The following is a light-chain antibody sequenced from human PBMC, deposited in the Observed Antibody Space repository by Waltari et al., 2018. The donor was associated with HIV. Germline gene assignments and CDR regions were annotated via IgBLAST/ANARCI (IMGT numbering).Light chain of an antibody. V-gene: IGLV3-21*02. CDR2: DDT. CDR3: QVWDGGSVHVI. Sequence: SYVLTQPPSVSVAPGQTATITCGGNTIRATNVHWYQQTPGQAPGSVVYDDTYRPSGIPERFSGSNSGNTATLTISRVEDGDEADYYCQVWDGGSVHVIFGGGTKLTVL. J-gene: IGLJ2*01. CDR1: TIRATN.